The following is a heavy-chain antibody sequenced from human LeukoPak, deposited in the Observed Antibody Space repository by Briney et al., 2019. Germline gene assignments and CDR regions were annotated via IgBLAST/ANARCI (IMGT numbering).Heavy chain of an antibody. CDR2: VSSGYVT. J-gene: IGHJ4*02. D-gene: IGHD4-17*01. CDR3: AKDKTTTVTTPDY. CDR1: GFTFSTYG. Sequence: GGSLRLSCIASGFTFSTYGMTWVRQAPGKGLEWVSAVSSGYVTYYADSVKGRFTISRDNSKNTLYLLMSSLRAEDTAVYYCAKDKTTTVTTPDYWGQGTLVSVSS. V-gene: IGHV3-23*01.